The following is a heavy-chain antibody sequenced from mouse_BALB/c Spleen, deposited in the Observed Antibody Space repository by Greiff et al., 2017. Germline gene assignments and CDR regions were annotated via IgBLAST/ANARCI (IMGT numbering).Heavy chain of an antibody. CDR1: GFTFTAYY. Sequence: EVKLMESGGGLVQPGGSLRLSCATSGFTFTAYYMSWVRQPPGKALEWLGFIRNKANGYTPEYSASVKGRFTISRDNSQSILYLQMNTLRAEDSATYYGARTYDGYGDYWGQGTTRTVAS. J-gene: IGHJ2*01. D-gene: IGHD2-3*01. V-gene: IGHV7-3*02. CDR2: IRNKANGYTP. CDR3: ARTYDGYGDY.